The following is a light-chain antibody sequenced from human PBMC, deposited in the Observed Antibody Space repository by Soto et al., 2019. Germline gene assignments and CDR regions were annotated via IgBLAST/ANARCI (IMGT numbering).Light chain of an antibody. CDR3: QQYNSWTRT. CDR1: QTISGN. J-gene: IGKJ1*01. CDR2: GTP. Sequence: VVLTHLPSTLSVFPVEAVTLSCRTSQTISGNLAWSQQRPGQATSLLIYGTPTRAAGVPARFRGGGSGTDFTPTITSLQFEDFAVYYCQQYNSWTRTFGQGTRGIS. V-gene: IGKV3-15*01.